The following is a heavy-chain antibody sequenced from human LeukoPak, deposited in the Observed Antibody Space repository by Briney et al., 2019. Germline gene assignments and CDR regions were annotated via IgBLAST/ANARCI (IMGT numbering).Heavy chain of an antibody. CDR1: GYTLTELS. J-gene: IGHJ6*02. V-gene: IGHV1-24*01. D-gene: IGHD1-1*01. Sequence: ASVKVSCKVSGYTLTELSMHWVRQAPGKGLEWMGGFDPEDGETIYAQKFQGRVTMTEDTSTDTAYMELSSLRSEDTAVYYCATDPSWSVQLEPNYYYGMDVWGQGTTATVSS. CDR2: FDPEDGET. CDR3: ATDPSWSVQLEPNYYYGMDV.